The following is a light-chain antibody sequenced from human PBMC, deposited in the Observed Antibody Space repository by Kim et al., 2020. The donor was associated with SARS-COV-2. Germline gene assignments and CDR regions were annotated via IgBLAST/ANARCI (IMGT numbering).Light chain of an antibody. CDR2: RVS. J-gene: IGKJ2*01. Sequence: DVVMTQSPLSLPVTLGQPASISCRSSQGLVHSDGNTYLNWFQQRQGQSPRRLIYRVSNRDPGVPDSFSGSGSGTDFTLKNSRVEADDVAVYYCMQGTHRPAYTFGQGTKLEIK. CDR3: MQGTHRPAYT. CDR1: QGLVHSDGNTY. V-gene: IGKV2-30*02.